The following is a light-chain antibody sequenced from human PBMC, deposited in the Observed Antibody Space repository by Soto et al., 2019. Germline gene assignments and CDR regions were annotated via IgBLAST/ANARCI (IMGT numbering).Light chain of an antibody. Sequence: IVLTQCPGTLSLSPGERASLSWRARQSVSSRSLAWYQQKRGQGPRLLIYDASSRATGIPDRFSGSGSGTDFTLTISRLETEDFAVYYCQQYDSSPPITFGQGTRLEIK. CDR2: DAS. V-gene: IGKV3-20*01. J-gene: IGKJ5*01. CDR1: QSVSSRS. CDR3: QQYDSSPPIT.